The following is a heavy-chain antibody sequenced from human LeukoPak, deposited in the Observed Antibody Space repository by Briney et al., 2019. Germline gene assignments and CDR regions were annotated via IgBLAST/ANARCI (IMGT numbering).Heavy chain of an antibody. CDR1: GFTFSNYG. Sequence: GGSLRLSCAASGFTFSNYGMHWVRQAPGKGLEWVAFIRYDGSSKYYADSVKGRFTTSRDNSKNTLYLQMNSLRAEDTAVYYCTSLTTADAFDIWGQGTMVTVSS. D-gene: IGHD3-22*01. CDR3: TSLTTADAFDI. V-gene: IGHV3-30*02. CDR2: IRYDGSSK. J-gene: IGHJ3*02.